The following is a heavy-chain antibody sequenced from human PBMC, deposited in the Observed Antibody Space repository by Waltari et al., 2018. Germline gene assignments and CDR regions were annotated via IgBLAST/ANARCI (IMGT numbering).Heavy chain of an antibody. J-gene: IGHJ6*02. CDR1: GGSISSYY. CDR2: IYYSGST. CDR3: ARAYTVSYYYGMDV. Sequence: QVQLQESGPGLVKPSETLSLTCTVSGGSISSYYWRWIRQPPGKGLEWIGYIYYSGSTNYNPSLKSRVTISVDTSKNQFSLKLSSVTAADTAVYYCARAYTVSYYYGMDVWGQGTTVTVSS. D-gene: IGHD4-17*01. V-gene: IGHV4-59*01.